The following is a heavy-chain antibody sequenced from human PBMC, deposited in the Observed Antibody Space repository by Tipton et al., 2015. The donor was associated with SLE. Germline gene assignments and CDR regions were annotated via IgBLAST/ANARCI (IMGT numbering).Heavy chain of an antibody. Sequence: QLVQSGAEVKKPGSSVKVSCKASGGTFSSYAISWVRQAPGQGLEWMGGIIPIFGTANYAQKFQGRVTITTDESTSTAYMELTSLRSDDTAVYYCARREHYYDSSGPSYFDYWGQGTLVTVSS. D-gene: IGHD3-22*01. V-gene: IGHV1-69*05. CDR1: GGTFSSYA. CDR3: ARREHYYDSSGPSYFDY. J-gene: IGHJ4*02. CDR2: IIPIFGTA.